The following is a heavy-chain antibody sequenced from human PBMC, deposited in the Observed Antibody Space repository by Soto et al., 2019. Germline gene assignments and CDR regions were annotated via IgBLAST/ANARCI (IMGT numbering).Heavy chain of an antibody. V-gene: IGHV3-30*18. Sequence: VQLVESGGGVVQPGRSLRLSCAASGFTFSSYGMHWVRQAPGKGLEWVAVISYDGSNKYYADSVKGRFTISRDNSKNTLYLQMNSLRAEDTAVYYCAKDGGGIVVVVAAIGIDYWGQGTLVTVSS. D-gene: IGHD2-15*01. CDR2: ISYDGSNK. CDR3: AKDGGGIVVVVAAIGIDY. J-gene: IGHJ4*02. CDR1: GFTFSSYG.